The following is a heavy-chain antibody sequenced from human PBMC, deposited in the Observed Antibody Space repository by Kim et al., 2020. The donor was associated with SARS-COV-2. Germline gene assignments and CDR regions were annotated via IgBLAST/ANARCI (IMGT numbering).Heavy chain of an antibody. Sequence: GGSTSYDQKFQGRVTMTRDTSTSTVYMELSSLRSEDTAVYYCAREAAASYWGQGTLVTVSS. D-gene: IGHD6-13*01. CDR3: AREAAASY. V-gene: IGHV1-46*01. J-gene: IGHJ4*02. CDR2: GGST.